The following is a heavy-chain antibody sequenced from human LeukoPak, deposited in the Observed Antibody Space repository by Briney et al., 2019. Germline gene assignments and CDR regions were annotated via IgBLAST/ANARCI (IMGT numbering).Heavy chain of an antibody. CDR1: GGSFSGYY. CDR3: ARGYSSREMATIPYDY. CDR2: INHSGST. Sequence: SETLSLTCAVYGGSFSGYYWSRIRQPPGRGLEWIGEINHSGSTNYNPSLKSRVTISVDTSKNQFSLKLSSVTAADTAVYYCARGYSSREMATIPYDYWGQGTLVTVSS. J-gene: IGHJ4*02. V-gene: IGHV4-34*01. D-gene: IGHD5-24*01.